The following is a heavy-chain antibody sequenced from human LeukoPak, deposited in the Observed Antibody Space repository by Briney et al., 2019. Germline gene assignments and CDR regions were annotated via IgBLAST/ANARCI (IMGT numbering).Heavy chain of an antibody. J-gene: IGHJ4*02. D-gene: IGHD6-13*01. CDR3: AKVSGIAAACDFDY. CDR2: ISGSGGST. CDR1: GFTFSSYG. V-gene: IGHV3-23*01. Sequence: GGSLRLSCEASGFTFSSYGMHWVRQAPGKGLEWVSAISGSGGSTYYADSVKGRFTISRDNSKNTLYLQMNSPRAEDTAVYYCAKVSGIAAACDFDYWGQGTLVTVSS.